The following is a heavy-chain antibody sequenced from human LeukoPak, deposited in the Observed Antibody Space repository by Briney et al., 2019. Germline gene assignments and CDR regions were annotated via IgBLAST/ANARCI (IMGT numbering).Heavy chain of an antibody. CDR2: INPSSGGT. CDR1: GYTFTGYY. D-gene: IGHD4-23*01. V-gene: IGHV1-2*02. Sequence: GASVTVSCKASGYTFTGYYMHWVRQAPGQGLEWMGWINPSSGGTYYAQKFQGRVTMTSDTSISTAYMELSRLRSDNTAVYYCARDLYGGTSATFDYWGQGTLVTVSS. J-gene: IGHJ4*02. CDR3: ARDLYGGTSATFDY.